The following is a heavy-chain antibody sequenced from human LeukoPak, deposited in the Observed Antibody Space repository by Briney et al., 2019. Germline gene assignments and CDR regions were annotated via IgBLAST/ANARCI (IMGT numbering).Heavy chain of an antibody. J-gene: IGHJ6*02. CDR1: GFSFSDSW. V-gene: IGHV3-7*01. CDR3: ATYKTWVAGDV. Sequence: GGSLRLSCAASGFSFSDSWMSWVRQAPGKGPEWVANIKEDESQEHYAHSVKGRFTVPRDNAKNSLFLQMNSLRVEDTAVYYCATYKTWVAGDVWGQGTTVSVSS. CDR2: IKEDESQE. D-gene: IGHD1-14*01.